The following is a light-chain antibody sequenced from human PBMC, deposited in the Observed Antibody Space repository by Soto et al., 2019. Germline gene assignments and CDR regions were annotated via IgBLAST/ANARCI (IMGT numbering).Light chain of an antibody. J-gene: IGLJ1*01. CDR2: EVS. V-gene: IGLV2-14*01. CDR1: SSDVGGYNY. Sequence: QSVLTLPASVSGSPGQSITISCTGTSSDVGGYNYVSWYQQHPGKAPKLMISEVSTRPSGVSNRFSGSKSGNTASLTISGLQAEDEADYYCSSYTRSRTYVLGTGNEVTVL. CDR3: SSYTRSRTYV.